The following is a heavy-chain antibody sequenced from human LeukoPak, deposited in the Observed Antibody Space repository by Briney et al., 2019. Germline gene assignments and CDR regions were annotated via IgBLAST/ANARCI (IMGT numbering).Heavy chain of an antibody. Sequence: PGGSLRLSCAASGFTFSSYAMSWVRQTPGKGLEWVSGISGSGSSTYYADSVKGRFTISRDKSKNTLYLQMNSLRAEDTAIYYCAKDPRDLRILLGDDYSGQGTLGTVSS. CDR2: ISGSGSST. CDR1: GFTFSSYA. V-gene: IGHV3-23*01. CDR3: AKDPRDLRILLGDDY. J-gene: IGHJ4*02. D-gene: IGHD2-15*01.